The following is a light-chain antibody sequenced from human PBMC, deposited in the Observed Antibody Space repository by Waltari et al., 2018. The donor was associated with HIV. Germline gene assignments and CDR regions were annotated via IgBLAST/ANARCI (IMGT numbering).Light chain of an antibody. CDR1: SSDVGGYNY. CDR3: SSYTSSSTLKV. Sequence: QSALTQPASVSGSPGQSITISCTGTSSDVGGYNYVSWYQQHPGKAPKRMIYEVSNRPSGVSNRFSGSKSGNTASLTISGLQAEDEADYYCSSYTSSSTLKVFGGGTKLTVL. V-gene: IGLV2-14*01. CDR2: EVS. J-gene: IGLJ3*02.